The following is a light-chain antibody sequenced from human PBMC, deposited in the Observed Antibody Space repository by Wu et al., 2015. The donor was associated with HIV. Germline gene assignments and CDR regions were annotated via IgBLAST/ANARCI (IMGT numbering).Light chain of an antibody. J-gene: IGKJ5*01. CDR2: ETS. CDR3: QQYSDSPIT. CDR1: QPVHSGW. V-gene: IGKV3-20*01. Sequence: EIVLTQSPDTLSVSVGERVTLSCRASQPVHSGWLAWYRLKAGQPPRLLIYETSKRAAGIPDRFGGSGSGTEFTLSINVVEPEDIAIYCCQQYSDSPITFGQGTRL.